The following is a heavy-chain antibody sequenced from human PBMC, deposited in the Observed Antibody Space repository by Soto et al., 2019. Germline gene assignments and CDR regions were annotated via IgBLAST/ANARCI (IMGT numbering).Heavy chain of an antibody. V-gene: IGHV3-30*18. D-gene: IGHD4-17*01. CDR1: GFTFSSYG. J-gene: IGHJ4*02. CDR3: AKSGGRWLQLAFDY. Sequence: QVQLVESGGGVVQPGRSLRLSCAASGFTFSSYGMHWVRQAPGKGLEWVAVISYDGSNKYYADSVKGRFTISRDNSKTTLYLQMNSLRAEDTAVYYCAKSGGRWLQLAFDYWGQGTLVTVSS. CDR2: ISYDGSNK.